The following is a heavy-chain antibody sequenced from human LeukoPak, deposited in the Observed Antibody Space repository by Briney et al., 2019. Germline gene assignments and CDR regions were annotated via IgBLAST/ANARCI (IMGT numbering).Heavy chain of an antibody. CDR2: ISGRGVST. V-gene: IGHV3-23*01. CDR3: ATHSGFSVFDY. J-gene: IGHJ4*02. Sequence: PGGSLRLSCAASGFTFSSYAMSWVRRAPGKGLEWVSAISGRGVSTYYADSVKGRFTISRDDSKNTLYLQMNSLRAEDTALYYCATHSGFSVFDYWGQGTLVTVSS. CDR1: GFTFSSYA. D-gene: IGHD2-15*01.